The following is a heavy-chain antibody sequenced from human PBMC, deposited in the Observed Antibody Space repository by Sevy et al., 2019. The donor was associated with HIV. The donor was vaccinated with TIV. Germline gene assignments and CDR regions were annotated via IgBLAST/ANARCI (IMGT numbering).Heavy chain of an antibody. Sequence: GGSLRLSCAASGFTFRTYAMSWVRQAPGKGLEWVSGISGAGGSPYYADSVKGRFTISRDNSRHTLYLQMSSLRAEDTGIYYCAKLLGILSGDGLAIWGQRTMVTVSS. CDR3: AKLLGILSGDGLAI. CDR1: GFTFRTYA. CDR2: ISGAGGSP. V-gene: IGHV3-23*01. D-gene: IGHD7-27*01. J-gene: IGHJ3*02.